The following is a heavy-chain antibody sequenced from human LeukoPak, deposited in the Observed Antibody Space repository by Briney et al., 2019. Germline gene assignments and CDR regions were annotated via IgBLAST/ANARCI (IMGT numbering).Heavy chain of an antibody. CDR1: GGSISSYY. V-gene: IGHV4-59*01. J-gene: IGHJ3*02. CDR3: ARDRGYNWNPQDAFDI. CDR2: IYYSGST. Sequence: SETLSLTCTVSGGSISSYYWSWIRQPPGKGLEWIGYIYYSGSTSYNPSLKSRVTISVDTSKNQFSLKLSSVTAADTAVYYCARDRGYNWNPQDAFDIWGQGTMVTVSS. D-gene: IGHD1-20*01.